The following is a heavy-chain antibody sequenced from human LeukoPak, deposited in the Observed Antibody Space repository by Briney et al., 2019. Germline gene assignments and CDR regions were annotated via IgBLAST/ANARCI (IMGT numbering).Heavy chain of an antibody. CDR3: ARDWGVGIFDY. CDR1: GGSISSGSYY. CDR2: IYTSGST. Sequence: SQTLSLTCTVSGGSISSGSYYWSWIRQPAGKGLEWIGRIYTSGSTNYNPSLKSRVTISVDTSKNQFSLKLSSVTAADTAVYYCARDWGVGIFDYWGQGTQVTVSS. V-gene: IGHV4-61*02. D-gene: IGHD2-8*01. J-gene: IGHJ4*02.